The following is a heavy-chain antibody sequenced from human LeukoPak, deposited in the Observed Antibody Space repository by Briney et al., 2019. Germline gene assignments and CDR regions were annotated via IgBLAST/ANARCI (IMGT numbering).Heavy chain of an antibody. J-gene: IGHJ5*02. V-gene: IGHV4-59*01. CDR1: GGSISTFS. CDR3: ARDAGGTWFDP. CDR2: VNSNGGT. Sequence: PSETLSLTCTASGGSISTFSWNWIRQPPGQGLEWIGYVNSNGGTYNNSSLKSRVTVSLDMSKNQFSLKLSSATAADTAVYYCARDAGGTWFDPWGQGILVTVSS.